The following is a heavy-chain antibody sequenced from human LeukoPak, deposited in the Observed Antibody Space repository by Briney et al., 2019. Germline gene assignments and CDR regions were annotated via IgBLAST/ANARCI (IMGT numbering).Heavy chain of an antibody. J-gene: IGHJ4*02. V-gene: IGHV3-74*01. CDR2: VNSDGSGT. Sequence: GGSLRLSCAASGFAFSRYSMHWVRQAPGKGLVWVSHVNSDGSGTDYADYVKGRFTISRDNAKNSMYLQMNSLRAEDTAVYYCARDEIYYDILTGYRHFDYWGQGTLVTVSS. D-gene: IGHD3-9*01. CDR1: GFAFSRYS. CDR3: ARDEIYYDILTGYRHFDY.